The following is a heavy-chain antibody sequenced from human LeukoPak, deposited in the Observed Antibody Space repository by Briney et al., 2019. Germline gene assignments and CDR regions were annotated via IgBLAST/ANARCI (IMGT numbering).Heavy chain of an antibody. D-gene: IGHD1-14*01. J-gene: IGHJ4*02. CDR1: GGSISSSSYY. V-gene: IGHV4-39*01. CDR3: ARLTGRGYYFDY. Sequence: SETLSLTCTVSGGSISSSSYYWGWIRQPPGKGLEWIGSMYYSGSTYYNPSLKSRVTISVDTSKKQFSLKVSSVTAADTAVFYCARLTGRGYYFDYWGQGTLVTVSS. CDR2: MYYSGST.